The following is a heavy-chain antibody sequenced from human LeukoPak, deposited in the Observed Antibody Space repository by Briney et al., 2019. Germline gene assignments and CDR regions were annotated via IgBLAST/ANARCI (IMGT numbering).Heavy chain of an antibody. CDR2: ISSSSSYI. D-gene: IGHD3-10*01. CDR1: GFTFSSYS. CDR3: ARDMVEGAFDI. V-gene: IGHV3-21*01. J-gene: IGHJ3*02. Sequence: GGSLRLSCAASGFTFSSYSMNWVRQATGKGLEWVSSISSSSSYIYYADSVKGRFTISRDNAKNSLYLQMNSLRAEDTAVYYCARDMVEGAFDIWGQGTMVTVSS.